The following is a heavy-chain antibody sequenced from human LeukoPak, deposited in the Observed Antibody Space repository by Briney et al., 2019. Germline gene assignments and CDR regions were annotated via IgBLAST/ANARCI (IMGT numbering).Heavy chain of an antibody. CDR1: GGSISSGSYY. D-gene: IGHD3-22*01. Sequence: TLSLTCTVSGGSISSGSYYWSWIRQPAGKGLEWIGRIYTSGSTNYNPSLKSRVTISVDTSKNQFSLKLSSVTAADTAVYYCARGGDGSLNYYDSSDDYWGQGTLVTVSS. CDR3: ARGGDGSLNYYDSSDDY. CDR2: IYTSGST. J-gene: IGHJ4*02. V-gene: IGHV4-61*02.